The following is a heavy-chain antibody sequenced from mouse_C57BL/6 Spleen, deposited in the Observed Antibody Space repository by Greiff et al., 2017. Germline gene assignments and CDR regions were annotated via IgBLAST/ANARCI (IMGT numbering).Heavy chain of an antibody. CDR1: GFTFSSYG. CDR2: ISSGGSYT. CDR3: ARRITTVVEGAYFDY. V-gene: IGHV5-6*02. D-gene: IGHD1-1*01. J-gene: IGHJ2*01. Sequence: EVMLVESGGDLVKPGGSLKLSCAASGFTFSSYGMSWVRQTPDKRLEWVATISSGGSYTYYPDSVKGRFTISRDNAKNTLYLQMSSLKSEDTAMYYSARRITTVVEGAYFDYWGQGTTLTVSS.